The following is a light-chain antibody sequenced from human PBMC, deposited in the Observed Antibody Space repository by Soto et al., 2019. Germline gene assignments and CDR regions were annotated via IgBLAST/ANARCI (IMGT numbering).Light chain of an antibody. CDR2: DVS. Sequence: QSVLTQPASVSGSPGQSITISCTGTSSDVGAYNYVSWYQQHPGKAPKLMIFDVSNRPSGVSNRFSGSKSGNTAPLTISGLQAEDEDDYYCSSYTTATTRVFGGGTKLTVL. J-gene: IGLJ3*02. V-gene: IGLV2-14*01. CDR1: SSDVGAYNY. CDR3: SSYTTATTRV.